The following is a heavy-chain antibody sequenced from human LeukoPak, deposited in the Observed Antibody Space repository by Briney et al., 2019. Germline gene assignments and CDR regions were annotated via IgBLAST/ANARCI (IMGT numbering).Heavy chain of an antibody. V-gene: IGHV3-7*03. CDR1: GFTFSSYW. CDR2: IKQDGSEK. CDR3: AKEAYYDILSGSEAEGFMDV. Sequence: QSGGSLRLSCAASGFTFSSYWMSWVRQAPGKGLEWVANIKQDGSEKYYVDSVKGRFTISRDNSKNTLFLEMNRLRAEDTAIYYCAKEAYYDILSGSEAEGFMDVWGKGTAVIVSS. J-gene: IGHJ6*03. D-gene: IGHD3-9*01.